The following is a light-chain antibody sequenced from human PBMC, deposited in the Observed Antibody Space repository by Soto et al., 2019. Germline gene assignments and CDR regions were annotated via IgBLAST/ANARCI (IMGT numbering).Light chain of an antibody. Sequence: QSVLTQPPSASGTPGQRVTISCSGSRSNIGSNTVNWYQQHPGKAPKLMIYEVSNRPSGVSNRFSGSKSGNTASLTISGLQAEDEADYYCSSYTSSSTLYVFGTGTKLTVL. CDR1: RSNIGSNT. CDR3: SSYTSSSTLYV. V-gene: IGLV2-14*01. CDR2: EVS. J-gene: IGLJ1*01.